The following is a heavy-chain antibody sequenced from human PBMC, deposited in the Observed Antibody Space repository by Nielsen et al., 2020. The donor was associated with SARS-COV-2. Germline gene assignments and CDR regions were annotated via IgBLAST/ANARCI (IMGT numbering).Heavy chain of an antibody. CDR3: ARGVEMSIAAAGRGVNWFDP. CDR2: INHSGST. Sequence: CAVSGGSVSTNDWWTWVRQPPGKGLEWIGEINHSGSTNYNPSLKSRVTISVDTSKNQFSLKLSSVTAADTAVYYCARGVEMSIAAAGRGVNWFDPWGQGTLVTVSS. CDR1: GGSVSTNDW. J-gene: IGHJ5*02. V-gene: IGHV4-4*02. D-gene: IGHD6-13*01.